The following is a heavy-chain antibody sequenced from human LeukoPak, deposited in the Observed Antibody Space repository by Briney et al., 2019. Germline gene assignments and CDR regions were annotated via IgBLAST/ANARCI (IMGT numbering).Heavy chain of an antibody. D-gene: IGHD3-10*01. V-gene: IGHV3-15*01. CDR2: IKSKTDGGTT. CDR3: TTKQYYGSGRFDP. CDR1: GFTFSNAW. Sequence: GGSLRLSCAASGFTFSNAWMSWVRQAPGKGLEWVGRIKSKTDGGTTDYAAPVKGRFTISRDDSKNTLYLQMNSLKTEYTAVYYCTTKQYYGSGRFDPWGRGTLVTVSS. J-gene: IGHJ5*02.